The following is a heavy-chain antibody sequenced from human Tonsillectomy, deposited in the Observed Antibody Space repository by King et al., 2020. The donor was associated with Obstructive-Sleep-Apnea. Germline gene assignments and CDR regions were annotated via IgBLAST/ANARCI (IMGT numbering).Heavy chain of an antibody. V-gene: IGHV4-61*08. CDR3: AGGARYYGSENYGLGPD. Sequence: QLQESGPGLLKPSDTLSLTCTVSGGSVSSDAHYWNWVRQPPGKGLEWSGYISSTGSVDYNPSLKRRATISVDTSKNQFSLRLRSVTAADTAVYYCAGGARYYGSENYGLGPDWGQGTLIAVSS. D-gene: IGHD3-10*01. CDR1: GGSVSSDAHY. CDR2: ISSTGSV. J-gene: IGHJ4*02.